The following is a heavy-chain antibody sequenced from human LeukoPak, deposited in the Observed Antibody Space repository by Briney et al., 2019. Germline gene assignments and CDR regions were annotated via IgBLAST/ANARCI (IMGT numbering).Heavy chain of an antibody. CDR1: GDSISTHY. V-gene: IGHV4-34*01. CDR3: ARGVIRTYYYGSGSQGGYYFDY. D-gene: IGHD3-10*01. Sequence: SSETLSLTCTVSGDSISTHYWSWIRQPPGKGLEWVGEINHSGNTNYNPSLKSRVTISVDTSKNQFSLKLSSVTAADTAVYYCARGVIRTYYYGSGSQGGYYFDYWGQGTLVTVSS. CDR2: INHSGNT. J-gene: IGHJ4*02.